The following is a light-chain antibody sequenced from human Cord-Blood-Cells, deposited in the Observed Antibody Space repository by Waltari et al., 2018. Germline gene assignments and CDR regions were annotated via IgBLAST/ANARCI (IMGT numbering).Light chain of an antibody. Sequence: GSPGQSVTISCTGTSSDVGGYNYVSWYQQHPGKAPKLMIYDVSKRPSGVPDRFSGSKSGNTASLTISGLQAEDEADYYCCSYAGSYNYVFGTGTKVTVL. J-gene: IGLJ1*01. CDR2: DVS. CDR3: CSYAGSYNYV. V-gene: IGLV2-11*01. CDR1: SSDVGGYNY.